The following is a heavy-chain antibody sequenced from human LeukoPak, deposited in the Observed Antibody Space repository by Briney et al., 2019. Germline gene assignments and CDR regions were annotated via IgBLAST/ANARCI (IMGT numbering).Heavy chain of an antibody. J-gene: IGHJ3*02. V-gene: IGHV4-34*01. Sequence: PSETLSLTCAVSGGSLNYYYWSWIRQPPGKALEWIGEINPTGSGTYYPSLKSRVTISLDTSTNQFSLRLSSVTAADTAVYYCARGHNLRYQLLRKTFDIWGQGARVSVSS. D-gene: IGHD2-2*01. CDR1: GGSLNYYY. CDR2: INPTGSG. CDR3: ARGHNLRYQLLRKTFDI.